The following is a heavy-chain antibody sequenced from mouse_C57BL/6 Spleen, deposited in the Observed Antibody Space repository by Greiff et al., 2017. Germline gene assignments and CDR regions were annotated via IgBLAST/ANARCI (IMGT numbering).Heavy chain of an antibody. CDR2: INPSSGYT. CDR1: GYTFTSYW. V-gene: IGHV1-4*01. J-gene: IGHJ4*01. Sequence: VKLQQSGAELARPGASVKMSCKASGYTFTSYWMHWVKQRPGQGLEWIGNINPSSGYTNYNQKFKDKATLTADKSSSTAYMQLSSLTSEDSAVYYCARQAMDYWGQGTSVTVSS. CDR3: ARQAMDY.